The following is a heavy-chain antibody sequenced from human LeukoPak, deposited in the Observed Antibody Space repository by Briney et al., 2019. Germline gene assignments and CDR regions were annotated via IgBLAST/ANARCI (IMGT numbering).Heavy chain of an antibody. CDR1: GYTFTGYY. J-gene: IGHJ4*02. D-gene: IGHD6-6*01. CDR2: INSNSGGT. Sequence: ASVKVSCKASGYTFTGYYMHWERQAPGQGLEWMGRINSNSGGTNYAQKFQGRVTMTRDTSISTAYMEMTSLRFDDTAVYYCARARQYSSSSLDYWGQGTQVTVSS. V-gene: IGHV1-2*06. CDR3: ARARQYSSSSLDY.